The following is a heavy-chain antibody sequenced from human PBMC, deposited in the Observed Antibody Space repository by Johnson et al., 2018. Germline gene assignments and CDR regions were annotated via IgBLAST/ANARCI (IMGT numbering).Heavy chain of an antibody. Sequence: VQLQESGGGTVQPGGSLRLSCAASGFTFSIYWMHWVRQVPGKGPVWLSRINHDGSSTYADSVRGRFTISRDNTNNTVYLQMNNLRSDDTAVYYCARDGFSGGTCYLKNYMDVWGKGTPVTVSS. V-gene: IGHV3-74*03. CDR1: GFTFSIYW. CDR2: INHDGSS. CDR3: ARDGFSGGTCYLKNYMDV. D-gene: IGHD2-15*01. J-gene: IGHJ6*03.